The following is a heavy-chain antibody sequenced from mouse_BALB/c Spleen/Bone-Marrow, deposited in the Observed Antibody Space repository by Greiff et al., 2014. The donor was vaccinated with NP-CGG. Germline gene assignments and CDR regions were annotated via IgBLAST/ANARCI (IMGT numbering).Heavy chain of an antibody. CDR1: GYTFSSYW. V-gene: IGHV1-9*01. CDR2: ILPGSGST. Sequence: QVQLQQSGAELMKPGASVKISCKATGYTFSSYWIEWVKQRPGHGLEWIGEILPGSGSTNYNEKFKGKATFTADTSSNTAYMQLSSLTSEDSAVYYCARGGVRGVYWYFDVWGAGTTVTVSS. CDR3: ARGGVRGVYWYFDV. J-gene: IGHJ1*01. D-gene: IGHD2-14*01.